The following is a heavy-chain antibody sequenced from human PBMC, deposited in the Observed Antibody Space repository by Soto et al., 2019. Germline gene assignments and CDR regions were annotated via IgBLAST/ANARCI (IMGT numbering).Heavy chain of an antibody. CDR1: GDSVSGNIHY. Sequence: QVQLQESGPGLVKPSETLSLTCTVSGDSVSGNIHYWSWIRQPPGKGLEWLGYIYYAGTTSYNVSLKSRVSFSVDTSKNQFSLKLTSITAADTAVYYCARAHMTDYINGVVASNWFDPWGRGTLVTVSP. D-gene: IGHD3-9*01. J-gene: IGHJ5*02. CDR2: IYYAGTT. CDR3: ARAHMTDYINGVVASNWFDP. V-gene: IGHV4-61*01.